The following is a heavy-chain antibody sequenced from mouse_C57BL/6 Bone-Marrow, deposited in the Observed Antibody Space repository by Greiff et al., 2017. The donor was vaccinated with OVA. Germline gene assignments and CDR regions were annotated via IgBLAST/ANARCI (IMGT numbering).Heavy chain of an antibody. Sequence: VQLQQPGAELVKPGASVKMSCKASGYTFTSYWITWVKQRPGQGLEWIGDIYPGSGSTNYNEKFKSKATLTVDTSSSTAYMQLSSLTSEDSAVYYCAIPPYKRRGFAYWGQGTLVTVSA. D-gene: IGHD1-3*01. V-gene: IGHV1-55*01. CDR1: GYTFTSYW. CDR3: AIPPYKRRGFAY. CDR2: IYPGSGST. J-gene: IGHJ3*01.